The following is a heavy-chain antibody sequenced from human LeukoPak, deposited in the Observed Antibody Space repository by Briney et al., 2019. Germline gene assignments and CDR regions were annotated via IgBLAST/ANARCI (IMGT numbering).Heavy chain of an antibody. D-gene: IGHD3-16*01. CDR2: IYPQDSNT. V-gene: IGHV5-51*01. CDR1: GYSFTTHW. CDR3: ARLSAVPRGEFDY. Sequence: GESLKISCKGSGYSFTTHWIGWVRQMPGKGLEWMGIIYPQDSNTRYSPSFDGQVTISADKSIGTTYLHWSSLKASDTAMYYCARLSAVPRGEFDYWGQGTLVTVSS. J-gene: IGHJ4*02.